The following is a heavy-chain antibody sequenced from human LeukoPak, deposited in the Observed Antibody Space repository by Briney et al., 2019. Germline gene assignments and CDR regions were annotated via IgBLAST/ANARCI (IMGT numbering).Heavy chain of an antibody. CDR3: AREEDYYGSGSHCLLDP. Sequence: SETLSLTCTVSGGSISSYYWSWIRQPAGKGLEWIGRIYTSGSTNYNPSLKSRVTMSVDTSKNQFSLKLSSVTAADTAVYYCAREEDYYGSGSHCLLDPWGQGTLVTVSS. CDR1: GGSISSYY. V-gene: IGHV4-4*07. D-gene: IGHD3-10*01. J-gene: IGHJ5*02. CDR2: IYTSGST.